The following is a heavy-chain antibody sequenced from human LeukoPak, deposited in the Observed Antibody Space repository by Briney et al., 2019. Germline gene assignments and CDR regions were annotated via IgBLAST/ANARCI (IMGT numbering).Heavy chain of an antibody. V-gene: IGHV3-23*01. CDR1: GFTFDDYA. Sequence: GGSLRLPCAASGFTFDDYAMHWVRQAPGKGLEWVSAISGSGGSTYYADSVKGRFTISRDNSKNTLYLQMNSLRAEDTAVYYCAKDSTNPGIAVTGMYYFDYWGQGTLVTVSS. J-gene: IGHJ4*02. CDR2: ISGSGGST. D-gene: IGHD6-19*01. CDR3: AKDSTNPGIAVTGMYYFDY.